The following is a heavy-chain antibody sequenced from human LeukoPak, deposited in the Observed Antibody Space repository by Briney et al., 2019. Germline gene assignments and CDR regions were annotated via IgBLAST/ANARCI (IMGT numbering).Heavy chain of an antibody. D-gene: IGHD3-22*01. V-gene: IGHV1-2*02. J-gene: IGHJ4*02. CDR2: INPNSGGT. CDR3: ARVLGYSFDFDY. CDR1: GYTITGYY. Sequence: ASVRVSCRPSGYTITGYYMHWVRQAPGQGLEWIGWINPNSGGTNYAQKFQGRVTMTRDTSISTAYMELSRLRSDDTAVYYCARVLGYSFDFDYWGQGTLVTVSS.